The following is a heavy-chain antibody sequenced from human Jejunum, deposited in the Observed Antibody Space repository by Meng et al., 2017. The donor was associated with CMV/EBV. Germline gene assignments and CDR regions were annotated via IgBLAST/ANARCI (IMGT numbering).Heavy chain of an antibody. CDR3: ARGRYELIWGLFDP. CDR1: GYTFTGYY. CDR2: INPNTGGT. Sequence: QVHMVQSGAEVKKPGASEKVPCKAPGYTFTGYYIHWVRQAPGQGLEWMGWINPNTGGTKYAQKFQGWVTLTRDTSISTAYMELSRLRSDDTAVYYCARGRYELIWGLFDPWGQGTLVTVSS. J-gene: IGHJ5*02. V-gene: IGHV1-2*04. D-gene: IGHD1-1*01.